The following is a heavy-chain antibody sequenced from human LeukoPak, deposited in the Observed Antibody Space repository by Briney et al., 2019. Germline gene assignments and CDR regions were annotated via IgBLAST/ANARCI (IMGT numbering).Heavy chain of an antibody. CDR1: GYSFTSYW. CDR3: ARALIVVVPAAGGEFDY. D-gene: IGHD2-2*01. J-gene: IGHJ4*02. Sequence: GESLKFSCKGSGYSFTSYWIGWVRQMPGKGLEWMGIIYPGDSDTRYSPSFQGQVTISADKSISTAYLQWSSLKASDTAMYYCARALIVVVPAAGGEFDYWGQGTLVTVSS. V-gene: IGHV5-51*01. CDR2: IYPGDSDT.